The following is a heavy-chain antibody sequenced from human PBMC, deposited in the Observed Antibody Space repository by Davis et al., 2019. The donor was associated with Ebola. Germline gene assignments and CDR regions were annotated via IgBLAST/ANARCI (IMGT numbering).Heavy chain of an antibody. CDR3: ARRVAARPNWFDP. V-gene: IGHV1-18*01. CDR1: GYTFISYG. Sequence: ASVKVSCKASGYTFISYGISWVRQAPGQGLEWVGRVSAYNGDTNYAQKFQGRVTMTTDTSTSTGYMELRSLRSDDTAVYYCARRVAARPNWFDPWGQGTLVTVSS. D-gene: IGHD6-6*01. CDR2: VSAYNGDT. J-gene: IGHJ5*02.